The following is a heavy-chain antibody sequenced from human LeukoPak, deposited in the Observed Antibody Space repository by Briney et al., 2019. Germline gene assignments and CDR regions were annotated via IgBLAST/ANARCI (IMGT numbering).Heavy chain of an antibody. D-gene: IGHD4-17*01. J-gene: IGHJ3*02. V-gene: IGHV3-21*01. CDR2: ISSSSSYI. CDR1: GVSLSSYG. CDR3: ARDFPTMTTAGAFDI. Sequence: GGSLRLSCLVSGVSLSSYGMHWVRQAPGKGLEWVSSISSSSSYIYYADSVKGRFTISRDNAKNSLYLQMNSLRAEDTAVYYCARDFPTMTTAGAFDIWGQGTMVTVSS.